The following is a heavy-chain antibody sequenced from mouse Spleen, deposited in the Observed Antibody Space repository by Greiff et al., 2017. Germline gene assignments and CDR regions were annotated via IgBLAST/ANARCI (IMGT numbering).Heavy chain of an antibody. D-gene: IGHD1-1*01. Sequence: EVQLQQSGPELVKPGASVKMSCKASGYTFTSYVMHWVKQKPGQGLEWIGYLNPYNDGTKYNEKFKGKATLTSDKSSSTAYMELSSLTSEDSAVYYCARDDYYGSRAWFAYWGQGTLVTVSA. CDR2: LNPYNDGT. CDR1: GYTFTSYV. CDR3: ARDDYYGSRAWFAY. J-gene: IGHJ3*01. V-gene: IGHV1-14*01.